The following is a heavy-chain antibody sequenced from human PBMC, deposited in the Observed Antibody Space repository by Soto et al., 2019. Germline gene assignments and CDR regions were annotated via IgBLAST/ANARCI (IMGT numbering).Heavy chain of an antibody. Sequence: GGSLRLSCAASGFTFSGSAMHWVRQASGKGLEWVGRIRSKANSYATAYAASVKGRFTISRDDSKNTAYLQMNSLKTEDTAVYYCTIILTGSPSDAFDIWGHGHWSPSPQ. CDR2: IRSKANSYAT. J-gene: IGHJ3*02. CDR3: TIILTGSPSDAFDI. CDR1: GFTFSGSA. V-gene: IGHV3-73*01. D-gene: IGHD3-9*01.